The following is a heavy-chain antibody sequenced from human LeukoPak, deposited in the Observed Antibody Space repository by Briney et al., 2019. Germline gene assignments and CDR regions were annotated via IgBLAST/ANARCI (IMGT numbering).Heavy chain of an antibody. Sequence: GGSLRLSCAASGFTFSSYGMHWVRQAPGKGLEGVAFIRYDGRNKYYTDSVKGRFTISRDNSKNTLYLQMNSLRAEDTAVYYCAKGSGYDSSGYLDYWGQGTLVTVSS. CDR3: AKGSGYDSSGYLDY. CDR2: IRYDGRNK. D-gene: IGHD3-22*01. V-gene: IGHV3-30*02. CDR1: GFTFSSYG. J-gene: IGHJ4*02.